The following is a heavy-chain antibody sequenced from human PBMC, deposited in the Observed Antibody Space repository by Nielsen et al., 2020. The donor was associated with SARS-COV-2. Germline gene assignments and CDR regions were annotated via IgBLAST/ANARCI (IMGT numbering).Heavy chain of an antibody. D-gene: IGHD5-12*01. V-gene: IGHV3-23*01. J-gene: IGHJ4*02. CDR2: ISGTADST. CDR3: ARVSGYYWPQDY. Sequence: GGSLRLSCAASGFSFNTFGMSCVRQTPGKGLEWFSPISGTADSTYYADSVKGRFTISRDNSKNTLYLQMNSLRAEDTATYYCARVSGYYWPQDYWGQGTLVTVSS. CDR1: GFSFNTFG.